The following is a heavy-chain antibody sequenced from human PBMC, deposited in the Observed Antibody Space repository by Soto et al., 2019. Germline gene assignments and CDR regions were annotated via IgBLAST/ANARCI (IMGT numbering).Heavy chain of an antibody. J-gene: IGHJ5*02. CDR2: ISAYNGNT. Sequence: ASVKVSCKASGYTFTSYGISWVRQAPGQGLEWMGWISAYNGNTNYAQKLQGRVTMTTDTSTSTAYMELRSLRSDDTAVYYCARDSNYDIFTVYNWFDPWGQGTLVTVSS. CDR1: GYTFTSYG. D-gene: IGHD3-9*01. CDR3: ARDSNYDIFTVYNWFDP. V-gene: IGHV1-18*01.